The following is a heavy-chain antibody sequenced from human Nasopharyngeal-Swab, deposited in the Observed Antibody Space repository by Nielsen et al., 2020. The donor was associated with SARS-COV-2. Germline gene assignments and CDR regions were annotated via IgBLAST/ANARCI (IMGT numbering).Heavy chain of an antibody. D-gene: IGHD3-16*01. CDR2: IYPGDSDT. Sequence: VRQAPGKGLEAMGIIYPGDSDTRYSPSFQGQVTISADKSISTAYLQWSSLKASDTAMYYCARLGIRSYYFDYWGQGTLVTVSS. CDR3: ARLGIRSYYFDY. J-gene: IGHJ4*02. V-gene: IGHV5-51*01.